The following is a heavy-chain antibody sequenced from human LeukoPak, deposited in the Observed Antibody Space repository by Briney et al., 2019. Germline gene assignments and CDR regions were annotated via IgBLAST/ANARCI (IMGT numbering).Heavy chain of an antibody. CDR2: IYNDGGT. CDR3: ARRRIGRSTSGYYFDY. CDR1: GFTVSTNY. J-gene: IGHJ4*02. Sequence: PGGSLRLSCAASGFTVSTNYMSWVRQAPGKGPEWVSVIYNDGGTDYADSVKGRFIISRDNSKNTVYLQMNSLRAEDTAVYYCARRRIGRSTSGYYFDYWGQGTLVTVSS. D-gene: IGHD2-15*01. V-gene: IGHV3-53*01.